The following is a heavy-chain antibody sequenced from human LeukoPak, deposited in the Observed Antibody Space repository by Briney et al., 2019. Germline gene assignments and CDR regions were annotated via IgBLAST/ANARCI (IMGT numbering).Heavy chain of an antibody. CDR1: GFTFSSYD. CDR3: ARSYQRYYFDY. D-gene: IGHD1-14*01. J-gene: IGHJ4*02. V-gene: IGHV3-30*03. CDR2: ISYDGGNK. Sequence: GRSLRLSCAASGFTFSSYDMHWVRQAPGKGLEWVEIISYDGGNKYYADSVKGRFTISRDNSKNTLFLQMNSLRAEDTAVYFCARSYQRYYFDYWGQGTLVTVSS.